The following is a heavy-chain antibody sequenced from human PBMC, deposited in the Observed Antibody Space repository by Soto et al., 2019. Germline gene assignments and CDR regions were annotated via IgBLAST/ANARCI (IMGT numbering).Heavy chain of an antibody. Sequence: QVQLVQSGAEVKKPGASVKVSCKASGYTFTSYGISWVRQAPGQGLEWMGWISAYNGNTNYAQKLQGRVTMTTDTSTSTAYMELRSLRSDDTAVYYRARDDPIAVAGTDYYYYGMDVWGQGTTVTVSS. CDR3: ARDDPIAVAGTDYYYYGMDV. CDR2: ISAYNGNT. J-gene: IGHJ6*02. V-gene: IGHV1-18*01. D-gene: IGHD6-19*01. CDR1: GYTFTSYG.